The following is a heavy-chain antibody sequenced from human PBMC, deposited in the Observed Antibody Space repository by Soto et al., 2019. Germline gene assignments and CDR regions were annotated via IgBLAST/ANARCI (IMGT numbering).Heavy chain of an antibody. Sequence: EVQLLESGGGLVQPGGSLRLSCAASGFTFSSYAMSWVRQAPGKGLEWVSAISGSGGSTYYADSVKGRFTISRDNSKDTLYLQMNSLRAEDTAVYYCADKQQLDSRSDAFDIWGQGTMVTVSS. CDR2: ISGSGGST. CDR3: ADKQQLDSRSDAFDI. CDR1: GFTFSSYA. D-gene: IGHD6-13*01. J-gene: IGHJ3*02. V-gene: IGHV3-23*01.